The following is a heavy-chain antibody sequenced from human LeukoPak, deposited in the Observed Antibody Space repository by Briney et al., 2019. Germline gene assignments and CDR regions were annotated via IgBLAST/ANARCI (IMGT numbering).Heavy chain of an antibody. D-gene: IGHD3-3*01. CDR1: GFTFSDYY. Sequence: GGSLRLSCAASGFTFSDYYMSWVRQAPGKGLEWVSYISSSGSTIYYADSVKGRFTISRDNAKNSLYLQMNSLRAEDTAVYYCARDFSAIWSGYQPYYYGMDVWGQGTTVTVSS. CDR2: ISSSGSTI. V-gene: IGHV3-11*01. J-gene: IGHJ6*02. CDR3: ARDFSAIWSGYQPYYYGMDV.